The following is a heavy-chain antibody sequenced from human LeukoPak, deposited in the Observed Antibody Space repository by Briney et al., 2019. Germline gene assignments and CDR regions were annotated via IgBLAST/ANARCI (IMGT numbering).Heavy chain of an antibody. J-gene: IGHJ3*02. Sequence: SETLSLTCTVSGGSISSGDYYWSWIRQPPGKGLEWIGYIYYSGSTYYNPSLKSRVTISVDTSKNQFSLKLSSVTAADTAVYYCATATYYYDSRGYYHAFDIWGQGTMVTVSS. CDR2: IYYSGST. CDR3: ATATYYYDSRGYYHAFDI. CDR1: GGSISSGDYY. D-gene: IGHD3-22*01. V-gene: IGHV4-30-4*01.